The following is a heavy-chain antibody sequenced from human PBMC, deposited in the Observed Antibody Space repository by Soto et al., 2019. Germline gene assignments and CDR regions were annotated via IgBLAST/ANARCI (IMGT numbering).Heavy chain of an antibody. Sequence: EVQLLESGGGLVQPGGSPRLSCVASGFTFSSYAMSWVRQAPGKGLEWVSAISGSGGSTYYADSVKGRFTISRDNSKNTLYLQMNSLRAEDTAVYYCAKGAIDRGWYKGGVYWGQGTLVTVSS. CDR2: ISGSGGST. CDR1: GFTFSSYA. J-gene: IGHJ4*02. D-gene: IGHD6-19*01. CDR3: AKGAIDRGWYKGGVY. V-gene: IGHV3-23*01.